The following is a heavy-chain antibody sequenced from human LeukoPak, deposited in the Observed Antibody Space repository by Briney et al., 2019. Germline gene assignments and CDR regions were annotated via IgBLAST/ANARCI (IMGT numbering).Heavy chain of an antibody. V-gene: IGHV3-21*01. D-gene: IGHD5-18*01. CDR2: ISSSSSYI. CDR3: ARADWDTAMIDY. J-gene: IGHJ4*02. CDR1: GFTFSSYS. Sequence: GGSLRLSCAASGFTFSSYSMNWVRQAPGKGLEWVSSISSSSSYIYYADSVKGRFTISRDNAKNPLYQQMNSLRAEDTAVYYCARADWDTAMIDYWGQGTLVTASS.